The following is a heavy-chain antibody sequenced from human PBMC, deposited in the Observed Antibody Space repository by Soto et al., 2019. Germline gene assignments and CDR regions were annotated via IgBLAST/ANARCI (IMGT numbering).Heavy chain of an antibody. CDR3: TTYIVVVPAAVFDY. CDR1: GFTFSNAW. D-gene: IGHD2-2*01. CDR2: IKSKTDGGTT. Sequence: GGSLRLSCAASGFTFSNAWMSWVRQAPGKGLEWVGRIKSKTDGGTTDYAAPVKGRFTISRDDSKNTLYLQMNSLKTEDTAVYYCTTYIVVVPAAVFDYWGQGTLVTVSS. J-gene: IGHJ4*02. V-gene: IGHV3-15*01.